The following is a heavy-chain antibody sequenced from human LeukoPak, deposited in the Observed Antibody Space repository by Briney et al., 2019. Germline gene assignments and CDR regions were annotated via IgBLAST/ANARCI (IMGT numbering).Heavy chain of an antibody. CDR3: ERGREGGSGWYGTFDY. D-gene: IGHD6-19*01. CDR1: GGSFSSGSYY. V-gene: IGHV4-61*01. J-gene: IGHJ4*02. Sequence: SETLSLTCTVSGGSFSSGSYYWSWFRQPPGKGLEWIAYIYYSGSTNYNPSLQRRVTISVDTSKNQFSLKLSSVTAADTAVYYCERGREGGSGWYGTFDYWGQGTLVTVSS. CDR2: IYYSGST.